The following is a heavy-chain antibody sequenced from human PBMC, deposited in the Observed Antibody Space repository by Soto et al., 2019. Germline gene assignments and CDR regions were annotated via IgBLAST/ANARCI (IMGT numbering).Heavy chain of an antibody. D-gene: IGHD3-22*01. CDR1: GYTFTSYG. V-gene: IGHV1-18*01. J-gene: IGHJ4*02. CDR3: ARGRRDYSGYYGYYFDY. CDR2: ISAYNGNT. Sequence: ASVKVSCKASGYTFTSYGISWVRQAPGQGLQWVGWISAYNGNTNYAQKLQGRVTMTTDTSTSTAYMELRSLRSDDTAAYYCARGRRDYSGYYGYYFDYWGQGTLVTVSS.